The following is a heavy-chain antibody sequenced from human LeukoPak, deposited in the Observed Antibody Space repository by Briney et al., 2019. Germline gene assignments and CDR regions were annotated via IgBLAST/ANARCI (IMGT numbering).Heavy chain of an antibody. Sequence: GGSLRLSCAASGFTFSSYAMSWVRQAPGKGLEWVSAISGSGGSTYYADSVKGRFTISRDNSKNTLYLQTNSLRAEDTAVYYCAKTPMGLGYCSSTSCPIAFDIWGQGTMVTVSS. CDR2: ISGSGGST. D-gene: IGHD2-2*01. J-gene: IGHJ3*02. CDR1: GFTFSSYA. V-gene: IGHV3-23*01. CDR3: AKTPMGLGYCSSTSCPIAFDI.